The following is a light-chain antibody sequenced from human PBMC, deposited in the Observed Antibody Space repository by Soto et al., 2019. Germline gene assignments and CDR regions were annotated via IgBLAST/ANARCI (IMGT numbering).Light chain of an antibody. Sequence: DIQMAQSISTLSASVGDTVTITCRASQSISSWLAWYQQKPGKAPKLLIYDASSLESGVPSRFSGSGSGTDFTLTIGSLQPEDFATYYCLQDYNYPWTFGQGTK. CDR1: QSISSW. CDR2: DAS. V-gene: IGKV1-5*01. J-gene: IGKJ1*01. CDR3: LQDYNYPWT.